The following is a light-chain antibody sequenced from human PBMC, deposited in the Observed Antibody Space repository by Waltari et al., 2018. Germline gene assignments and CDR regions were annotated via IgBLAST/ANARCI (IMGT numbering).Light chain of an antibody. V-gene: IGKV1-5*03. CDR1: QSISSW. J-gene: IGKJ1*01. CDR2: KAS. CDR3: QQYNSYSWT. Sequence: DIQMTQSPSTLSASVGDRVTSTCRASQSISSWLAWYQQKPGKAPKLLIYKASSLESGVPSRFSGSGSGTEFTLTISSLQPDDFATYYCQQYNSYSWTVGQGTKVEIK.